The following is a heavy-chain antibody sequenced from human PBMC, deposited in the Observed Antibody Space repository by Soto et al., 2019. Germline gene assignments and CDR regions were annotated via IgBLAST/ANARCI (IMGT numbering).Heavy chain of an antibody. CDR1: GFSLSTSGMC. CDR2: IDWDDDK. D-gene: IGHD3-22*01. J-gene: IGHJ4*02. CDR3: ARIRRSADYYDSSSYYFDY. V-gene: IGHV2-70*01. Sequence: SGPTLVNPTQTLTLTCTFSGFSLSTSGMCVSWIRQPPGKALEWLALIDWDDDKYYSTSLKTRLTISKDTSKNQVVLTMTNMDPVDTATYYCARIRRSADYYDSSSYYFDYWGQGTLVTVSS.